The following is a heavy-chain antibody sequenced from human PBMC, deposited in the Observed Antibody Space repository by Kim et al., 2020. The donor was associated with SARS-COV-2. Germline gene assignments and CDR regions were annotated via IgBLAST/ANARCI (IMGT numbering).Heavy chain of an antibody. CDR1: GYSFTSYW. CDR2: IYPGDSDT. J-gene: IGHJ6*02. V-gene: IGHV5-51*01. CDR3: ARHGGQLVVTPFVDV. Sequence: GESLKISCKGSGYSFTSYWIGWVRQMPGKGLEWMGIIYPGDSDTRYSPSFQGQVTISADKSISTAYLQWSSLKASDTAMYYCARHGGQLVVTPFVDVWGQGTTVTVSS. D-gene: IGHD2-21*02.